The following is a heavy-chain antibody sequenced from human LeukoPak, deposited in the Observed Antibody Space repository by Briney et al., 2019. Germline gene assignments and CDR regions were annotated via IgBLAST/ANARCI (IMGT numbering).Heavy chain of an antibody. Sequence: SLKVSCKTSGYTFTGFSLHWVRQAPGHGLEWMGWINPNTGDTNSAQRFQGRVTMTRDTSITTAYMELTSLRSDDTAVYYCARHRNFDSSGYYPYDHWGPGTLVTVSS. CDR1: GYTFTGFS. J-gene: IGHJ4*02. V-gene: IGHV1-2*02. CDR3: ARHRNFDSSGYYPYDH. D-gene: IGHD3-22*01. CDR2: INPNTGDT.